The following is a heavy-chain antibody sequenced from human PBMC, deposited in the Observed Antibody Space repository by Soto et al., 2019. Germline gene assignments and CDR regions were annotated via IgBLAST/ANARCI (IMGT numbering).Heavy chain of an antibody. CDR1: GGSISSYY. CDR2: IYYSGST. V-gene: IGHV4-59*01. D-gene: IGHD1-26*01. J-gene: IGHJ4*02. CDR3: ASLGELHRRDY. Sequence: QVQLQESGPGLVKPSETLSLTCTVSGGSISSYYWSWIRQPPGKGLEWIGYIYYSGSTNYNPSLKSRVTISVDTSKNQFSLKLSSVTAADTAVYYCASLGELHRRDYWGQGTLVTVSS.